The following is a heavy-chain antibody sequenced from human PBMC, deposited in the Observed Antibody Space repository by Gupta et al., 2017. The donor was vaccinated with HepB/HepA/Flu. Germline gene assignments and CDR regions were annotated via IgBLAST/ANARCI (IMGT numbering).Heavy chain of an antibody. V-gene: IGHV3-48*03. CDR1: GFTFSSYE. CDR3: ARATGAGTYYYYGMDV. CDR2: ISSSGRTI. D-gene: IGHD6-13*01. J-gene: IGHJ6*02. Sequence: EVQLVESGGGLVQPGGSLRLSCAASGFTFSSYEMNWVRQAPGKGLEWVSYISSSGRTIYYADSVKGRFTISRDNAKNSLYLQMNSLRAEDTAVYYCARATGAGTYYYYGMDVWGQGTTVTVSS.